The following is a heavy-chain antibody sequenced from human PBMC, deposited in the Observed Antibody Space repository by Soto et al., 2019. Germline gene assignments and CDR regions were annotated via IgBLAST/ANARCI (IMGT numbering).Heavy chain of an antibody. J-gene: IGHJ4*02. V-gene: IGHV4-39*01. CDR3: ASLPAYCGGDCFDY. CDR2: IYYSGGT. Sequence: SETLSLTCTVSGGSISSSSYYWGWIRQPPGKGLEWIGSIYYSGGTYYNPSLKSRVTISVDTSKNQFSLKLTSVTAADTALYYCASLPAYCGGDCFDYWGQGTLVTVS. D-gene: IGHD2-21*01. CDR1: GGSISSSSYY.